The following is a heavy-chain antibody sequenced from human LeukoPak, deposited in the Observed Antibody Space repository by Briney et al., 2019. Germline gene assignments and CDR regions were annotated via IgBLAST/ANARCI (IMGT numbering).Heavy chain of an antibody. CDR1: GFTFTNYA. D-gene: IGHD3-16*01. V-gene: IGHV3-23*01. Sequence: GGSLRLSCAVSGFTFTNYAMSWVRQAPGKGLEWVSAIGGGGRSTYYADSVKGRFTISRDNSKNTLYLQMNSLRAEDTAVYYCAKERLNPSRYFDYWGQGTLVTVSS. CDR3: AKERLNPSRYFDY. J-gene: IGHJ4*02. CDR2: IGGGGRST.